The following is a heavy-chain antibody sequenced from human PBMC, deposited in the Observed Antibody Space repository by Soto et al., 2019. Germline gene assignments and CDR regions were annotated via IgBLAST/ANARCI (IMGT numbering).Heavy chain of an antibody. CDR3: ASLPNVWFGELFGYYYYGMDV. D-gene: IGHD3-10*01. V-gene: IGHV4-34*01. CDR1: GGSFSGYY. CDR2: INHSGST. Sequence: SETLSLTCAVYGGSFSGYYWSWIRQPPGKGLEWIGEINHSGSTNYNPSLKSRVTISVDTSKNQFSLKLSSVTAADTAVYYCASLPNVWFGELFGYYYYGMDVWGQGTTVTVSS. J-gene: IGHJ6*02.